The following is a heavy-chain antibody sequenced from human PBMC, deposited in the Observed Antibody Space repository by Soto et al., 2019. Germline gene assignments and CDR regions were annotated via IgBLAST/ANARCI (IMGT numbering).Heavy chain of an antibody. D-gene: IGHD2-2*01. Sequence: LSLTCLVSGFPISSTYSWGWIRQPPGKGLEWIGSISHSATTSYNPSLKSLVTISVDSSKNQFSLKLSSVTAAETAVYYCARAGDIVVLAGYYYYGMDVWGQGTTVTVSS. V-gene: IGHV4-38-2*02. CDR3: ARAGDIVVLAGYYYYGMDV. CDR1: GFPISSTYS. CDR2: ISHSATT. J-gene: IGHJ6*02.